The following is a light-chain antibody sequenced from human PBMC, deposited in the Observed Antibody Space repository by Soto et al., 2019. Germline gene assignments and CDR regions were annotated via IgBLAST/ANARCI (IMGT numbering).Light chain of an antibody. CDR2: DAS. V-gene: IGKV1-5*01. CDR1: QSIPTW. Sequence: DIQMTQSPSTLSASVGDRVTTTCRASQSIPTWLAWYQQKPGQAPKLLIYDASRLDSGVPSRFSGSGSGTEFILTISSLQPGDFATYYCQQYNTYPWTFGQGTRVEIE. J-gene: IGKJ1*01. CDR3: QQYNTYPWT.